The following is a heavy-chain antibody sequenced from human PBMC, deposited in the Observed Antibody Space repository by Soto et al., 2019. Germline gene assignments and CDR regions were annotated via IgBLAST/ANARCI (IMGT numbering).Heavy chain of an antibody. CDR1: GSRFSNYV. J-gene: IGHJ4*02. Sequence: QVQLVQSGAEVKTPGSSLKVSCTVSGSRFSNYVISWVRQAPGHGREWLGRIIPIFNTTQYAQKFQGRVTITADKSTNTASLELSSLTSDDTAVYYCAREGRGKKAGYNGLVSLGYWGQGTLVTVSS. CDR2: IIPIFNTT. D-gene: IGHD2-2*02. V-gene: IGHV1-69*06. CDR3: AREGRGKKAGYNGLVSLGY.